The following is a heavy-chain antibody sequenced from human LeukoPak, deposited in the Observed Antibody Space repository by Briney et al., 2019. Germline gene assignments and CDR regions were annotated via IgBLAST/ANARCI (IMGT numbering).Heavy chain of an antibody. J-gene: IGHJ5*02. CDR1: GGTFSSYA. Sequence: SVKVSCKASGGTFSSYAISWVRQAPGQGLEWMGGIIPIFGTANYAQKFQGKVTITADESTSTAYMELSSLRSEDTAVYYCASHSSSWLGERYWFDPWGQGTLVTVSS. CDR3: ASHSSSWLGERYWFDP. CDR2: IIPIFGTA. V-gene: IGHV1-69*13. D-gene: IGHD6-13*01.